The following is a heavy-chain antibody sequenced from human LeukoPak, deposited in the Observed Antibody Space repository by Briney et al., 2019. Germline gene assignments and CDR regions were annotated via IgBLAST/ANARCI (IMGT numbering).Heavy chain of an antibody. CDR1: VFTFSNSD. D-gene: IGHD3-22*01. V-gene: IGHV3-13*04. CDR2: ICTGGAT. J-gene: IGHJ4*02. CDR3: VREALDYYDTSPAHFDY. Sequence: GGPLRLSCAASVFTFSNSDMQGVPEARGRGLEWVTAICTGGATYYSGSVKGRFTISRENARNSLYLQMDSLRAGDTAVYYCVREALDYYDTSPAHFDYWGQGTLVTVSS.